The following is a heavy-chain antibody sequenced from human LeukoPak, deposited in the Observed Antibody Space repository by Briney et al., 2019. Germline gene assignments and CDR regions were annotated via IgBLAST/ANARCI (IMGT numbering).Heavy chain of an antibody. V-gene: IGHV4-34*01. Sequence: SETLSLTCAVYGGSFSGYYWSWIRQPPGKGLEWIGEINHSGSTNYNPSLKSRVTISVDTSKNQFSPKLSSVTAADTAVYYCARDWYSSGWYGDDAFDIWGQGTMVTVSS. CDR2: INHSGST. CDR1: GGSFSGYY. J-gene: IGHJ3*02. D-gene: IGHD6-19*01. CDR3: ARDWYSSGWYGDDAFDI.